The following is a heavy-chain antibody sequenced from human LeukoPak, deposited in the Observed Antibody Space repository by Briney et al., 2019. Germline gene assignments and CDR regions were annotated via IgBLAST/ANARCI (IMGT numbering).Heavy chain of an antibody. CDR3: ARDAVDGDYEYGMDV. V-gene: IGHV1-18*01. CDR1: GYTFTSYG. D-gene: IGHD4-17*01. CDR2: ISAYNGNT. J-gene: IGHJ6*02. Sequence: ASVKVSCKASGYTFTSYGISGVRQAPGQGLEWMGWISAYNGNTNYAQKLQGRVTMTTDTSTSTAYMELRSLRSDDTAVYYCARDAVDGDYEYGMDVWGQGTTVTVSS.